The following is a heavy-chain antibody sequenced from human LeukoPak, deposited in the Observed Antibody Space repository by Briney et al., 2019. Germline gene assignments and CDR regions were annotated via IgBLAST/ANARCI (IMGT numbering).Heavy chain of an antibody. Sequence: ASVKVSCKASGYTFTSYGISWVRQAPGQGLEWMGWISAYNGNTNYAQKLQGRVTMTTDTSTSTAYMELRSLRSDDTAVYYCAGEIEDFYGSGSYLGAFDIWGQGTMVTVSS. J-gene: IGHJ3*02. CDR2: ISAYNGNT. CDR1: GYTFTSYG. D-gene: IGHD3-10*01. V-gene: IGHV1-18*01. CDR3: AGEIEDFYGSGSYLGAFDI.